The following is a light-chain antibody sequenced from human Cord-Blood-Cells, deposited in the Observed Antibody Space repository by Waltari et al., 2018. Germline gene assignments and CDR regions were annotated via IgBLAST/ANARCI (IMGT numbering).Light chain of an antibody. J-gene: IGKJ1*01. Sequence: DIQMTPSPSSLSASVGDRVTITCRAIQSISSNLNWFKQKPGKATKLLIYAASSLQSGVPSRFSGSGSGTDFTLTISSLQPEDFATYYCQQSYSTPPTFGQGTKVEIK. CDR2: AAS. CDR1: QSISSN. CDR3: QQSYSTPPT. V-gene: IGKV1-39*01.